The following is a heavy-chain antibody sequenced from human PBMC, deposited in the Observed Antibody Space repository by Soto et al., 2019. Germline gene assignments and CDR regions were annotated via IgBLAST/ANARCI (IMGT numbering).Heavy chain of an antibody. Sequence: QVQLVQSGAEVKKPGASVKVSCKASGYTFTSYAINWVRQAPGQRLEWMGWINAGNGNTKYSQKFQGRVPITRDTSSSTAYMELSSLIYEDTAVYYCAIAPGSGGMDVWGQGTAVTVSS. J-gene: IGHJ6*02. D-gene: IGHD3-10*01. CDR3: AIAPGSGGMDV. CDR2: INAGNGNT. CDR1: GYTFTSYA. V-gene: IGHV1-3*01.